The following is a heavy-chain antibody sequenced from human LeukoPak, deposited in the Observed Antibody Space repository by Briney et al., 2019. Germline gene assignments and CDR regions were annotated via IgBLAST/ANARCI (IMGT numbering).Heavy chain of an antibody. D-gene: IGHD6-19*01. CDR3: AGVRGAVAGIDY. CDR1: GGSISSGSYY. CDR2: LYTSGST. J-gene: IGHJ4*02. Sequence: SQTLSLTCTVSGGSISSGSYYWSWIRQPAGKGLEWIGRLYTSGSTNYNPSLKSRVTISVDTSKNQFSLKLSSVTAADTAVYYCAGVRGAVAGIDYWGQGTLVTVSS. V-gene: IGHV4-61*02.